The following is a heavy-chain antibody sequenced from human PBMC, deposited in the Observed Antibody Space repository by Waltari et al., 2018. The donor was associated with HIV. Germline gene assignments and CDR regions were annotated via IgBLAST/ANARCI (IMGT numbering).Heavy chain of an antibody. D-gene: IGHD3-16*02. Sequence: QVQLQESGPGLVKPSQTLSLTCSVSGGSMRSDNYYWNWVRQPAGKGLEWIGRVDASGSTKYNPSLNSRVTISMDTSKNQFSLRLTSMTAADTAVYYCVREGGGIVFIPWYFDHWGQGALVTVSS. J-gene: IGHJ4*02. CDR1: GGSMRSDNYY. CDR3: VREGGGIVFIPWYFDH. CDR2: VDASGST. V-gene: IGHV4-61*02.